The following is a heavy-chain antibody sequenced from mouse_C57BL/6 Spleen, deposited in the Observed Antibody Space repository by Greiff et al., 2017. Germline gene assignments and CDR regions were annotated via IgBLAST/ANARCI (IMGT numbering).Heavy chain of an antibody. V-gene: IGHV5-17*01. CDR3: ARGYYYGSSYFDY. CDR1: GFTFSDYG. J-gene: IGHJ2*01. CDR2: ISSGSSTI. D-gene: IGHD1-1*01. Sequence: EVQRVESGGGLVKPGGSLKLSCAASGFTFSDYGMHWVRQAPEKGLEWVAYISSGSSTINYADTVKGRFTISRDNATNTLFLQMTSLRSEDTAMYYCARGYYYGSSYFDYWGQGTTLTVSS.